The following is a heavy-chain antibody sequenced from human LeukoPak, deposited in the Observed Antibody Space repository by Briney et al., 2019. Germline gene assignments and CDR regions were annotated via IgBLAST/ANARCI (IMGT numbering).Heavy chain of an antibody. V-gene: IGHV4-34*01. D-gene: IGHD3-10*02. CDR3: AGAQNYYDRTFDY. Sequence: SETLSLTCAVYGGSFSGYYWSWIRQPPGKGLEWIGEINHSGSTNYNPSLKSRVTISVDTSKNQFSLKLSSVTAADTAVYYCAGAQNYYDRTFDYWGQGTLVTVSS. CDR2: INHSGST. CDR1: GGSFSGYY. J-gene: IGHJ4*02.